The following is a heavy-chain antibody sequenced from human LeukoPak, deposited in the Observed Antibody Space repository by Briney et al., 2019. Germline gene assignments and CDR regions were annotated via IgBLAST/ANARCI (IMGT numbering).Heavy chain of an antibody. CDR2: ISYDGSNK. CDR1: GFTFSSYG. CDR3: AKEGGYSYGLYGMDV. D-gene: IGHD5-18*01. V-gene: IGHV3-30*18. J-gene: IGHJ6*02. Sequence: HPGGSLRLSCAASGFTFSSYGMHWVRQAPGKGLEWVAVISYDGSNKYYADSVKGRFTISRDNSKNTLYLQMNSLRAEDTAVYYCAKEGGYSYGLYGMDVWGQGTTVTVSS.